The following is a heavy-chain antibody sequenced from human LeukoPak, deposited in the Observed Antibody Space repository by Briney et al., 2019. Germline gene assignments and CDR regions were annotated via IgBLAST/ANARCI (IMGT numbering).Heavy chain of an antibody. D-gene: IGHD3-9*01. CDR3: ARAYRSKMDLTGQYSYYFDY. Sequence: EASVKVSCKASGYTFTSYDINWVRQATGQGLEWTGWMNPNSGNTGYAQKFQGRVTMTRNTSISTAYMELSSLRSEDTAVYYCARAYRSKMDLTGQYSYYFDYWGQGTLVTVSS. V-gene: IGHV1-8*01. J-gene: IGHJ4*02. CDR2: MNPNSGNT. CDR1: GYTFTSYD.